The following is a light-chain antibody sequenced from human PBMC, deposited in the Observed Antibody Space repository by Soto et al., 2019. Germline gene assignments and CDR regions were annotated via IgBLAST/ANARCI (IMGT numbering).Light chain of an antibody. J-gene: IGKJ2*01. CDR1: QSLLHSDGKTY. CDR3: MQSIKLPYT. Sequence: DIVLTQTPLFLSVTPGQPASISCRSTQSLLHSDGKTYFYWFLQKAGQPPQLLIYEVSNRFSGVSDRLSGSGSGTDFTLKISRVEADDVGIYSCMQSIKLPYTFGQGTKVDIK. V-gene: IGKV2D-29*01. CDR2: EVS.